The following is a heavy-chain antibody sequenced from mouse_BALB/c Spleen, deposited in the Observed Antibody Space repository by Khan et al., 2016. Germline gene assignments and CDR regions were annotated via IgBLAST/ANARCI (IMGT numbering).Heavy chain of an antibody. Sequence: EVQLQQPGPDLVKPGASVNISCKASGYSFTGYYMHWVKESHGKSLEWIGRVNPNNGGTSYNQKFKGKAILTVDKSSSIAYMELRSLTSEDSAVYYCASVGGHYVGWGQGTTLTVSS. CDR1: GYSFTGYY. J-gene: IGHJ2*01. CDR3: ASVGGHYVG. V-gene: IGHV1-26*01. D-gene: IGHD2-1*01. CDR2: VNPNNGGT.